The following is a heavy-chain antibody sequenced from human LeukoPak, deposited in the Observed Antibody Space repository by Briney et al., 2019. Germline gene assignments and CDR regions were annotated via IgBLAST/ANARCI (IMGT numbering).Heavy chain of an antibody. J-gene: IGHJ4*02. CDR1: GASISSSSYY. D-gene: IGHD3-10*01. Sequence: SETLSLTCPVSGASISSSSYYWGWIRQPPGKGLEWIGSIYYTGSTYYNPSLKSRVTISVDTSKNQFSLKLSSVTAADTAVYYCARHPEFGELHIWGQGTLVTVSS. CDR3: ARHPEFGELHI. CDR2: IYYTGST. V-gene: IGHV4-39*01.